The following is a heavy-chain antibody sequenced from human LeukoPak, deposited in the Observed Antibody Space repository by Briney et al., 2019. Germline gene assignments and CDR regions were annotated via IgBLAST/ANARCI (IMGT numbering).Heavy chain of an antibody. CDR2: IYYSGST. CDR1: GGSISSGGYY. V-gene: IGHV4-61*08. Sequence: SETLSLTCTVSGGSISSGGYYWSWIRQPPGKGLEWIGYIYYSGSTNYNPSLKSRVTISVDTSKNQFSLKLSSVTAADTAVYYCARIGIAAASLIFDYWGQGTLVTVSS. J-gene: IGHJ4*02. D-gene: IGHD6-13*01. CDR3: ARIGIAAASLIFDY.